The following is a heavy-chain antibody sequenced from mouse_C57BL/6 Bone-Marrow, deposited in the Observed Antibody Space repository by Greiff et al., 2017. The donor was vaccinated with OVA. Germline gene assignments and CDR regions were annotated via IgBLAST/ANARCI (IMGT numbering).Heavy chain of an antibody. CDR1: GFTFSNYR. V-gene: IGHV6-3*01. Sequence: DVHLVESGGGLVQPGGSMKLSCVASGFTFSNYRMNWVRQSPEKGLEWVAQIRLKSDNYATHYAESVKGRFTISRDDSKSSVYLQMNNLRAEDTGIYYCTATTVNYAMDYWGQGTSVTVSS. D-gene: IGHD1-1*01. CDR2: IRLKSDNYAT. J-gene: IGHJ4*01. CDR3: TATTVNYAMDY.